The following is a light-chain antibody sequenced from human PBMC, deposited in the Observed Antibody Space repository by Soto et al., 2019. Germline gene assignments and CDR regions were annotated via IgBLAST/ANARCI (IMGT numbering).Light chain of an antibody. CDR1: QTISTN. V-gene: IGKV3-15*01. CDR2: GAS. CDR3: QQYDNWPPWT. J-gene: IGKJ1*01. Sequence: EVMMTQSPATPSVSPGERATVSCRASQTISTNLAWYQQKPDQAPRLIXYGASARATGIPDRFSGSGSGTELVLTISSLQSEDSAVYYCQQYDNWPPWTFGQGTKVDI.